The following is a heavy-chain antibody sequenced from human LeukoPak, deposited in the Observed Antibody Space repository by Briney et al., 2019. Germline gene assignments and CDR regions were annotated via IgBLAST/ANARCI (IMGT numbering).Heavy chain of an antibody. J-gene: IGHJ6*02. CDR3: ARDIPVDYYNNYGMDV. CDR2: FYNSGNI. V-gene: IGHV4-4*07. CDR1: GDSTSSFY. Sequence: PSETLSLTCIVSGDSTSSFYWNWIRQSAGKGLEWIGRFYNSGNIKYNPSLKSRVTMSVDTSQKQFSLKLSSVTAADTAVYYCARDIPVDYYNNYGMDVWGQGITVTVSS.